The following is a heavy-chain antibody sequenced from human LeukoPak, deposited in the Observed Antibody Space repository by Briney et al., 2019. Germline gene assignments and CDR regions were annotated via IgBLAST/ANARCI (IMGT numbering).Heavy chain of an antibody. CDR3: ARVSYGSGSSYYYYYYMDV. J-gene: IGHJ6*03. CDR1: GYTFTSYD. D-gene: IGHD3-10*01. CDR2: MNPNSGNT. Sequence: ASVKVSCKASGYTFTSYDINWVRQATGQGLEWMGWMNPNSGNTGYAQKFQGRVTMTRNTSISTAYMELSSLRSEGTAVYYCARVSYGSGSSYYYYYYMDVWGKGTTVTVSS. V-gene: IGHV1-8*01.